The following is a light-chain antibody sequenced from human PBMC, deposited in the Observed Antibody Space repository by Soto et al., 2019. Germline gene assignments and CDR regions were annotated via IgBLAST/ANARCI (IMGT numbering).Light chain of an antibody. CDR2: AAS. J-gene: IGKJ1*01. Sequence: IQLTQSPSSLSASVGDRVTITCRTSQNVNRYLNWYQEQPGKAPKLLIYAASILQSGVPSRFSGSGSGTDFTLAISSLQPEDFTTYYCQQSYGIPQTFGPGTKVEIK. V-gene: IGKV1-39*01. CDR3: QQSYGIPQT. CDR1: QNVNRY.